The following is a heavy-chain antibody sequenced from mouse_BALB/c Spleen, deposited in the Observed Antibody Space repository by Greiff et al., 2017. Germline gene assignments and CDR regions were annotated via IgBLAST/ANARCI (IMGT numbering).Heavy chain of an antibody. J-gene: IGHJ3*01. D-gene: IGHD1-1*01. CDR2: ISYDGSN. Sequence: ESGPGLVKPSQSLSLTCSVTGYSITSGYYWNWIRQFPGNKLEWMGYISYDGSNNYNPSLKNRISITRDTSKNQFFLKLNSVTTEDTATYYCARDYYGIPFAYWGQGTLVTVSA. CDR3: ARDYYGIPFAY. V-gene: IGHV3-6*02. CDR1: GYSITSGYY.